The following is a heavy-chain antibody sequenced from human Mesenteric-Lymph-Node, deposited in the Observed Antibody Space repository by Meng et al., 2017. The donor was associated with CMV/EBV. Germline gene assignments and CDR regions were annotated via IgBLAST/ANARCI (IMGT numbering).Heavy chain of an antibody. D-gene: IGHD7-27*01. Sequence: LSCAACGFTFSSYWMHWVRQAPGKGLVWVSRINSDGSSTTYADSVKGRFTISRDNAKNTLYLQVNSLRAEDTAVYYCARDRLGIPDYWGQGTLVTVSS. V-gene: IGHV3-74*01. CDR3: ARDRLGIPDY. CDR2: INSDGSST. J-gene: IGHJ4*02. CDR1: GFTFSSYW.